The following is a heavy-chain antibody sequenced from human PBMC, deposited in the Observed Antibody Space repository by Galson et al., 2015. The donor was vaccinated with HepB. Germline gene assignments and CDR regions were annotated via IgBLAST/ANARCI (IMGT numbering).Heavy chain of an antibody. D-gene: IGHD2-21*02. CDR3: TAYFGGDCYHWPDP. Sequence: SVKVWCKASGGTFSRYTVSWVRQAPGQGFEWMGRIIPMLDISNYEQNFQDRVTLTADKSTSTAYMEMSSLRSDDTAIYYCTAYFGGDCYHWPDPWDQGPLVTVSS. CDR2: IIPMLDIS. CDR1: GGTFSRYT. V-gene: IGHV1-69*02. J-gene: IGHJ5*02.